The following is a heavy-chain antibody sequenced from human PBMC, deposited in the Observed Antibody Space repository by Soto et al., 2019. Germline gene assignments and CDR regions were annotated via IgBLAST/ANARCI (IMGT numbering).Heavy chain of an antibody. CDR3: AQDLQQLIPRSFDT. CDR2: ISGSGGST. J-gene: IGHJ4*02. D-gene: IGHD6-13*01. CDR1: GFTFNLHA. V-gene: IGHV3-23*01. Sequence: GGSLRLSCAASGFTFNLHAMNWVRQAPGKGLHWVSTISGSGGSTYYADSVKGRFTISRDNSRNIVYLQMNSLRADDTAVYYCAQDLQQLIPRSFDTWGQGTQVTVSS.